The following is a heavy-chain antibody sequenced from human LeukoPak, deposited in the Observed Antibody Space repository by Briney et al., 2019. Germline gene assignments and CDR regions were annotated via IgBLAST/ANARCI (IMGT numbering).Heavy chain of an antibody. CDR1: GFTFNIHG. J-gene: IGHJ4*02. CDR3: AREGYSSGWYLEYFDY. CDR2: ISPSGDIL. Sequence: GGSLRLSCAASGFTFNIHGMNWVRQAPGKGLEWVSGISPSGDILYYADSVKGQFTISRDNSKNTVYLQMNSLRAEDTAVYYCAREGYSSGWYLEYFDYWGQGTLVTVSS. D-gene: IGHD6-19*01. V-gene: IGHV3-23*01.